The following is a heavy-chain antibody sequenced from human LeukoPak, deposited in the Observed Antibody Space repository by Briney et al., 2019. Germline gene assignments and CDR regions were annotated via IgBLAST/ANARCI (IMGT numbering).Heavy chain of an antibody. CDR1: GGSISSGSYY. CDR2: IYNSGST. Sequence: SETLSLTCTVSGGSISSGSYYWRWLRQPAGTGLEWIGRIYNSGSTNYNPSLKSRVTISVDTSKNQFSLKLSSVTAADTAVYYCARTWIVVVMGAFDIWGQGTMVTVSS. J-gene: IGHJ3*02. D-gene: IGHD3-22*01. V-gene: IGHV4-61*02. CDR3: ARTWIVVVMGAFDI.